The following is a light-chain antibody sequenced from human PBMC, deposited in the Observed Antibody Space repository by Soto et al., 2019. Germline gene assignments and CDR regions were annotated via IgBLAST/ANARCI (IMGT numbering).Light chain of an antibody. CDR3: QQYNTYFSLS. Sequence: DILMTQSPSTLSASVGYRFTITCRASQTISTWVSWYQQKPGRAPKLLIYKAISLESGVPARFSGSGSGTEFTLTISGLQPDDFASYSCQQYNTYFSLSFGGGTKVDI. CDR1: QTISTW. V-gene: IGKV1-5*03. CDR2: KAI. J-gene: IGKJ4*01.